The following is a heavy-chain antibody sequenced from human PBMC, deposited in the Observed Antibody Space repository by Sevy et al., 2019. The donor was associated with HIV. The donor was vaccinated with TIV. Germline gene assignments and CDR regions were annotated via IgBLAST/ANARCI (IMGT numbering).Heavy chain of an antibody. D-gene: IGHD3-16*01. Sequence: GGSLRLSCAASGFTVSSNYMSWVRQAPGKGLEWVSVIYSGGSTYYADSVKGRFTISRDNSKNTMYLQMNSLRAEDTAGDYCERDRGSGEGSYYYYMDVWGKGTTVTVSS. CDR3: ERDRGSGEGSYYYYMDV. V-gene: IGHV3-53*01. CDR2: IYSGGST. CDR1: GFTVSSNY. J-gene: IGHJ6*03.